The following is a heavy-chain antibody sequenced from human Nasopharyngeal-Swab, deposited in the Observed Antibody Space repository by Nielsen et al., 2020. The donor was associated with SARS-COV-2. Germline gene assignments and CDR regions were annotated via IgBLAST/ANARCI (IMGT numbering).Heavy chain of an antibody. Sequence: GSLRLSCAVYGGSFSGYYWSWIRRPPGKGLEWIGEINHSGSTNYNPSLKSRVTISVDTSKNQFSLKLSSVTAADTAVYYCARGPALAYCGGDCYPLGGYFDLWGRGTLVTVSS. J-gene: IGHJ2*01. CDR1: GGSFSGYY. D-gene: IGHD2-21*02. V-gene: IGHV4-34*01. CDR2: INHSGST. CDR3: ARGPALAYCGGDCYPLGGYFDL.